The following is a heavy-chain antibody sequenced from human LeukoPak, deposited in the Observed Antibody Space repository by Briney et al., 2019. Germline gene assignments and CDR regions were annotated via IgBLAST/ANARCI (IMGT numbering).Heavy chain of an antibody. Sequence: SETLSLTCTVSGGSISSDYWSWIRQPAGKGLDWIGRIYTSGSNNYNPSLKSRVTMSADTSKNPFSLKLSSVTAADTAVYYCARGGPHRYSGSYGPWTWGKGPLVTVSS. D-gene: IGHD1-26*01. CDR1: GGSISSDY. V-gene: IGHV4-4*07. CDR2: IYTSGSN. CDR3: ARGGPHRYSGSYGPWT. J-gene: IGHJ5*02.